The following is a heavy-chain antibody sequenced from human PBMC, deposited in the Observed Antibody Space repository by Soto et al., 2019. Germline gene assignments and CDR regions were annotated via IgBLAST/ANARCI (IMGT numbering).Heavy chain of an antibody. CDR1: GFTLGTYV. CDR3: AKDRKASYCSGGTCYSFDY. V-gene: IGHV3-23*01. J-gene: IGHJ4*02. D-gene: IGHD2-15*01. CDR2: ISGSGGST. Sequence: EVQLLESGGGLVQPGGSLRLSCAASGFTLGTYVMTWVRQAPGKGLEWVSAISGSGGSTNYADPVKGRFTISRDNTKNTLYLQKNSLRVEDTAVYYCAKDRKASYCSGGTCYSFDYWGQGTLVTVPS.